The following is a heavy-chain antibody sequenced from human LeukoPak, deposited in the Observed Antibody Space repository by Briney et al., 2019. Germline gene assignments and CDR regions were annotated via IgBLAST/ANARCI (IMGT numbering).Heavy chain of an antibody. Sequence: GASVKVSCKASGYTFTSYDINWVRQATGQGLEWVGRINCNSGDANSARKFQGRVTMTRDTSVSTAYMDLSSVTSDDSAVYFCARSAGHCSNGICFTDYYMDVWGRGTTVTVSS. V-gene: IGHV1-2*02. CDR1: GYTFTSYD. D-gene: IGHD2-8*01. J-gene: IGHJ6*03. CDR2: INCNSGDA. CDR3: ARSAGHCSNGICFTDYYMDV.